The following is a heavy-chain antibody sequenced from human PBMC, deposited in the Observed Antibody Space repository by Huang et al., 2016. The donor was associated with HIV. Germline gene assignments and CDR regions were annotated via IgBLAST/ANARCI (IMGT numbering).Heavy chain of an antibody. CDR3: ARAIHSTSWYSAFDI. Sequence: QVQLVQSGAEVKKPGSSVKVSCKTSGGTFNSYALAWVRQAPGQGLEWMGGVIPMFGIPNYAQKLQGRVTITADESTATAYMDLSSLTSEDTAVYYCARAIHSTSWYSAFDIWGQGTLLTVSA. D-gene: IGHD6-13*01. J-gene: IGHJ3*02. CDR1: GGTFNSYA. CDR2: VIPMFGIP. V-gene: IGHV1-69*12.